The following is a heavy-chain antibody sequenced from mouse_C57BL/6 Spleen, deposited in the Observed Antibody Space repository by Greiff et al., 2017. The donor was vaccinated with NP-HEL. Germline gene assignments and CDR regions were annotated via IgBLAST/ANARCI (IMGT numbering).Heavy chain of an antibody. CDR3: ARGLYGNPFAY. CDR1: GFSLSTSGMG. Sequence: QVTLKVCGPGILQSSQTLSLTCSFSGFSLSTSGMGVSWIRQPSGKGLEWLAHIYWDDDKRYNPSLKSRLTISKDTSRNQVFLKITSVDTADTATYYCARGLYGNPFAYWGQGTLVTVSA. CDR2: IYWDDDK. V-gene: IGHV8-12*01. J-gene: IGHJ3*01. D-gene: IGHD2-1*01.